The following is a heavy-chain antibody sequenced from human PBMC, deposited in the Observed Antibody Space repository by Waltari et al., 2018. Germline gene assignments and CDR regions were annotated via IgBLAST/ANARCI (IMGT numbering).Heavy chain of an antibody. CDR1: GGSISSSNW. Sequence: QVQLQESGPGLVKPSGTLSLTCAVSGGSISSSNWWSWVRQPPGKGLEWIGEIYHSGSTNYNPSLKSRVTIAVDKSKNQFSLKLSSVTAADTAVYYCARGYCSGGSCYFPQYYFDYWGQGTLVTVSS. J-gene: IGHJ4*02. CDR3: ARGYCSGGSCYFPQYYFDY. V-gene: IGHV4-4*02. D-gene: IGHD2-15*01. CDR2: IYHSGST.